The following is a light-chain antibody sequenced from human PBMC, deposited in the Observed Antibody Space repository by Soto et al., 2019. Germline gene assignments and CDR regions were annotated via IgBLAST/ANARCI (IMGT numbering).Light chain of an antibody. CDR1: QSVSSN. V-gene: IGKV3-15*01. CDR2: GAS. CDR3: QQNNNWPLT. Sequence: EIVMTQSPATLSVSPGERATLSCRASQSVSSNLAWYQQKPGQAPRLLIYGASTRATGIPARFSGSGSGTEFTLTISSLQSEDFAAYYCQQNNNWPLTFGGGTKVELK. J-gene: IGKJ4*01.